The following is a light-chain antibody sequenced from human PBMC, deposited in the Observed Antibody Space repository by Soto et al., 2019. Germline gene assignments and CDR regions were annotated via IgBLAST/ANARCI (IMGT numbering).Light chain of an antibody. CDR1: SRDVGAYDY. Sequence: QSALTQPASVSGSPGQSITISCTGTSRDVGAYDYVSWYLQYPDKAPQLLIYYVDHRPSGVSSHFSGSKSGNTASLTISGLQAEDEGDYYCCSYADGSIYFFGTGTRSPS. CDR3: CSYADGSIYF. J-gene: IGLJ1*01. V-gene: IGLV2-14*03. CDR2: YVD.